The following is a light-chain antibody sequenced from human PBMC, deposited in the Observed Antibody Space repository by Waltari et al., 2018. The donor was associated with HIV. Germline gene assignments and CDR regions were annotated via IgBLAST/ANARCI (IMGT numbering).Light chain of an antibody. J-gene: IGLJ2*01. Sequence: QPVLTQPPSASASLGASVTLTCTLSSGYSVYEVEWYQQRPGKGPRFVLRVGTGGSVGSKGDGIPDRFSVWGEGLNRFLNIKNVQEEDESDFHCGADHGSGSNFVLVFGGGTKLTVL. CDR2: VGTGGSVG. CDR1: SGYSVYE. V-gene: IGLV9-49*01. CDR3: GADHGSGSNFVLV.